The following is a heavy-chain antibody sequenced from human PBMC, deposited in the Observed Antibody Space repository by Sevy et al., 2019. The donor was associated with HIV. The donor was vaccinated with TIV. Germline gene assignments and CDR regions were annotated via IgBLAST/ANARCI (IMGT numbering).Heavy chain of an antibody. CDR1: GFTFSSYW. D-gene: IGHD2-2*01. Sequence: GGSLRLSCPASGFTFSSYWMSWVRPAPGQGLEWVANIKQDGSAKYNVDSVKGRFTISRDNAKNSLYLQMNSLRAEDTAVYYCARAETHIVVVPAAKSPLYYYYYMDVWGKGTTVTVSS. J-gene: IGHJ6*03. CDR2: IKQDGSAK. CDR3: ARAETHIVVVPAAKSPLYYYYYMDV. V-gene: IGHV3-7*03.